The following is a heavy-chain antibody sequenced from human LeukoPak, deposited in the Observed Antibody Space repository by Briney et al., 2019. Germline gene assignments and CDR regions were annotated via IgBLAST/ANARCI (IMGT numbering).Heavy chain of an antibody. Sequence: PSETLSLTCAVSGYSISSGYYWGWIRQPPGKGLEWIGSIYHSGSTYYNPSLKSRVTISVDTSKNQFSLKLSSVTAADTAVYYCARHASSSSLDYWGQGTLVTVSS. J-gene: IGHJ4*02. CDR2: IYHSGST. CDR3: ARHASSSSLDY. CDR1: GYSISSGYY. D-gene: IGHD6-13*01. V-gene: IGHV4-38-2*01.